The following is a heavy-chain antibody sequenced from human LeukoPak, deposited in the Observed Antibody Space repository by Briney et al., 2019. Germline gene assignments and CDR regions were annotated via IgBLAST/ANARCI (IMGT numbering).Heavy chain of an antibody. Sequence: GGSLRLSCAASGFTFGSYWMYWVRQGPEKGLECISRVNNDGTGTIYADSVKGRFTISRDNAKNTVFLQLNSLRTEDTAVYYCTTPRLMIAVRVTLEYFQHWGQGTLVTVSS. V-gene: IGHV3-74*01. CDR3: TTPRLMIAVRVTLEYFQH. D-gene: IGHD3-22*01. J-gene: IGHJ1*01. CDR1: GFTFGSYW. CDR2: VNNDGTGT.